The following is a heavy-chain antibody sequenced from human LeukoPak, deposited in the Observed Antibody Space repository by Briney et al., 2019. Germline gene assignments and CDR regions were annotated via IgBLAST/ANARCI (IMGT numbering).Heavy chain of an antibody. CDR2: IYYSGST. CDR3: ARTEESGYSYRYFGYYYYMDV. D-gene: IGHD5-18*01. V-gene: IGHV4-59*01. J-gene: IGHJ6*03. Sequence: SETVTLTCTVSGGSISSYYWSWIRQPPGKGLEWIGYIYYSGSTNYNPSLKSRVTISVDTSKNQFSLKLSSVTAADTAVYYCARTEESGYSYRYFGYYYYMDVWGKGTTVTVSS. CDR1: GGSISSYY.